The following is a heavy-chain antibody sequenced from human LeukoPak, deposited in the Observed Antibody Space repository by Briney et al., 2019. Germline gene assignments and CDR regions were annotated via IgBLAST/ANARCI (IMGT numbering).Heavy chain of an antibody. J-gene: IGHJ6*03. V-gene: IGHV3-23*01. CDR3: AKAVGIAARPGGRGYYMDV. D-gene: IGHD6-6*01. CDR2: ISGGGST. Sequence: GGSLRLSCAASGFTFSSYAMSWVRQAPGKGLEWVSAISGGGSTYYADSVKGRFTISRDNSKNTLYLQMNSLRAEDTAVYYCAKAVGIAARPGGRGYYMDVWGKGTTVTVSS. CDR1: GFTFSSYA.